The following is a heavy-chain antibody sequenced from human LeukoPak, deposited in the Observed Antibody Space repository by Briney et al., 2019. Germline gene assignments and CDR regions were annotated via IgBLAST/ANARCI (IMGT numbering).Heavy chain of an antibody. Sequence: GGSLRLSCAASGFTFSSYAMGWVRQAPGKGLEWVSAITASGGNTYYADSVKGRFTISRDNSKNTLYLQVNSLRAEDPAVYYCAKGNRYIYGRYYFDYWGQGTLVTVSS. CDR2: ITASGGNT. CDR3: AKGNRYIYGRYYFDY. CDR1: GFTFSSYA. V-gene: IGHV3-23*01. J-gene: IGHJ4*02. D-gene: IGHD5-18*01.